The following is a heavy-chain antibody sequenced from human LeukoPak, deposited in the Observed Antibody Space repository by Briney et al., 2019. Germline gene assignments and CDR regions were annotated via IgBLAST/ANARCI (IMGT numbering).Heavy chain of an antibody. J-gene: IGHJ4*02. V-gene: IGHV3-74*01. Sequence: GGSLRLSCAASGFTFSSYSMNWVRQAPGKGLVWVSRINNDGSDTIYVDSVKGRFTISRDNVKNTLFLQMNSLRAEDTAVYFCSRGLFGPDYWGQGTLVTVSS. D-gene: IGHD3-10*01. CDR3: SRGLFGPDY. CDR1: GFTFSSYS. CDR2: INNDGSDT.